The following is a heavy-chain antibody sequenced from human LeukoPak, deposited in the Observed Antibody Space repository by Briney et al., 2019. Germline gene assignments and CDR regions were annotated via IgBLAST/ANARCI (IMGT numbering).Heavy chain of an antibody. Sequence: SETLSLTCTVSGGSISSSSYYWGWIRQPPGKGLEWFGSIYYSGSTYYNPSLKSRVTISVDTSKNQFSLKLSSVTAADTAVYYCARATHYGDYVDYWGQGTLVTVSS. CDR3: ARATHYGDYVDY. V-gene: IGHV4-39*07. J-gene: IGHJ4*02. CDR1: GGSISSSSYY. D-gene: IGHD4-17*01. CDR2: IYYSGST.